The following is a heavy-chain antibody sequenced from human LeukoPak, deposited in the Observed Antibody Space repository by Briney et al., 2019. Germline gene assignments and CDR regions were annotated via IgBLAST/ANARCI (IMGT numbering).Heavy chain of an antibody. CDR2: IDRDGGTR. CDR3: TRVGYIDEGIDY. D-gene: IGHD5-24*01. J-gene: IGHJ4*02. CDR1: GFTFSSYW. Sequence: GGSLRLSCAASGFTFSSYWMHWVRQGPGEGLVWVSRIDRDGGTRNYADSMKGRLTISRDNARNTLYLQMNSLRAEDTAIYYCTRVGYIDEGIDYWGQGTLVTVSS. V-gene: IGHV3-74*01.